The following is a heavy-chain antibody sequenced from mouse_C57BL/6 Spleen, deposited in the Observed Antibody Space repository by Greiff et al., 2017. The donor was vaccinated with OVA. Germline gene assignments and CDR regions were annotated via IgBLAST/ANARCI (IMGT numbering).Heavy chain of an antibody. Sequence: VHVKQSVAELVRPGASVKLSCTASGFNIKNTYMHWVKQRPEQGLEWIGRIDPANGNTKYAPKFQGKATITADTSSNTAYLQLSSLTSEDTAIYYCARPITTVVATRYAMDYWGQGTSVTVSS. CDR1: GFNIKNTY. D-gene: IGHD1-1*01. V-gene: IGHV14-3*01. J-gene: IGHJ4*01. CDR2: IDPANGNT. CDR3: ARPITTVVATRYAMDY.